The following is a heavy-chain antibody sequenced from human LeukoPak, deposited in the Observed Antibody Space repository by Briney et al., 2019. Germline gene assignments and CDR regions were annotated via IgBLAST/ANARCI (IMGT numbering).Heavy chain of an antibody. CDR3: ARERIPVAGTSYYFDY. V-gene: IGHV3-74*01. CDR1: GFSFTNYW. J-gene: IGHJ4*02. D-gene: IGHD6-19*01. CDR2: INSDGSST. Sequence: GGSLRLSCAASGFSFTNYWMHWVRQAPGKGLVWVSRINSDGSSTSYADSVKGRFTISRDNAKNTLYLQMNSLRAEDTAVYYCARERIPVAGTSYYFDYWGQGTLVTVSS.